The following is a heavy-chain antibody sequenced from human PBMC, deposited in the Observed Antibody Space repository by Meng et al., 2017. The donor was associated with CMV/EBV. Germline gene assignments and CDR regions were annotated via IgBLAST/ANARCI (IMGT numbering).Heavy chain of an antibody. CDR1: GGTFSSYA. V-gene: IGHV1-69*05. D-gene: IGHD2-2*01. J-gene: IGHJ5*02. CDR3: ARGYCSSTSCRTGVWFDP. CDR2: IIPIFGTA. Sequence: SVKVSCKASGGTFSSYAISWVRQAPGQGLEWMGGIIPIFGTANYAQKFQGRVTITTDESTSTAYMELSRLRSDDTAVYYCARGYCSSTSCRTGVWFDPWGQGTLVTSPQ.